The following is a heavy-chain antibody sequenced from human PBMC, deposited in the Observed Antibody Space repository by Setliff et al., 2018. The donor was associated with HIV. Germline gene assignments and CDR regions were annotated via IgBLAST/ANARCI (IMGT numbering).Heavy chain of an antibody. Sequence: ASVKVSCKPSGHTFTNYDIHWMRRATGQGLEWMGWMNPNSGVSGYALKFHDRVTMTRDTSTTTAYMELGSLTSEDTAVYYCARGKGVGGVIITGGLDVWGQGTTVTVSS. J-gene: IGHJ6*02. D-gene: IGHD3-10*01. CDR1: GHTFTNYD. CDR3: ARGKGVGGVIITGGLDV. CDR2: MNPNSGVS. V-gene: IGHV1-8*02.